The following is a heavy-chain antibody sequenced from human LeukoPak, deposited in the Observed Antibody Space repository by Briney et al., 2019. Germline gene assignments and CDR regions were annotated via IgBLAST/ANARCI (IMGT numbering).Heavy chain of an antibody. D-gene: IGHD3-22*01. V-gene: IGHV3-64D*06. CDR1: GFTFSSYA. Sequence: GGSLRLSCSASGFTFSSYAMHWVRQAPGKGLEYVSAITSNGGSTYYADSVKGRLTISRDNSKNTLYLQMSSLRAEDAAVYYCVRDLGIVVVTSSWGQGTLVTVSS. J-gene: IGHJ4*02. CDR3: VRDLGIVVVTSS. CDR2: ITSNGGST.